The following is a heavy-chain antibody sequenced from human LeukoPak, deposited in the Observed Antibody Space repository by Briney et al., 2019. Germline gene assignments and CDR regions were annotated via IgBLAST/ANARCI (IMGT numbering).Heavy chain of an antibody. V-gene: IGHV3-30-3*01. D-gene: IGHD6-6*01. CDR3: ARAARPPWTDY. J-gene: IGHJ4*02. Sequence: GGSLRLSCAASGFTFSSYAMHWVRQAPGKGLEWVAVISYDGSNKYYADSVKGRFTISRDNSKNTLYLQMNSLRAEDTAVYYCARAARPPWTDYWGQGTLVTVSS. CDR2: ISYDGSNK. CDR1: GFTFSSYA.